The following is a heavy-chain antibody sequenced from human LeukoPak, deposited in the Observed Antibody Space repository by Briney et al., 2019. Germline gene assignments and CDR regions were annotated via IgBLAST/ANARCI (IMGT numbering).Heavy chain of an antibody. Sequence: ASVKVSCKASGYIFTNHGMSWVRQAPGQGLEWMGWISPHHGSTNYAQKFQGRVTMTTDTSTNTVYMEMTSLISDDTAVYYCAREGPYDFWSGTPPGDYWGQGTLVTVSS. CDR1: GYIFTNHG. CDR2: ISPHHGST. V-gene: IGHV1-18*01. J-gene: IGHJ4*02. CDR3: AREGPYDFWSGTPPGDY. D-gene: IGHD3-3*01.